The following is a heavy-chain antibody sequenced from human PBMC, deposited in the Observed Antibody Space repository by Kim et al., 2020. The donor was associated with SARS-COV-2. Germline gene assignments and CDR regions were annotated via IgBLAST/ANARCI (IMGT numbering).Heavy chain of an antibody. CDR2: IKSDGSDT. D-gene: IGHD6-13*01. Sequence: GGSLRLSCEASGFTFSSYWMNWVRQGPGKGLVWVSRIKSDGSDTHYADSVKGRFTISRDNAKNTLQLQLNSLGVEDTAIYYCARGSFQQGFDSWGQG. J-gene: IGHJ5*02. CDR3: ARGSFQQGFDS. V-gene: IGHV3-74*01. CDR1: GFTFSSYW.